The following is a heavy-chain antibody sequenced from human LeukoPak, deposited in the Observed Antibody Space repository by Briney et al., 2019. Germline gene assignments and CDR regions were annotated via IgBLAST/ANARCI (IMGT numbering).Heavy chain of an antibody. CDR3: ARFSVVPAALWFDP. Sequence: ASVKVSCKASGYTFTGYYMHWVRQAPGQGLEWMGWINPNSGGTNYAQKFQGRVTMTRDTSISTAYMEPSRLRSDDTAVYYCARFSVVPAALWFDPWGQGTLVTVSS. D-gene: IGHD2-2*01. CDR2: INPNSGGT. V-gene: IGHV1-2*02. J-gene: IGHJ5*02. CDR1: GYTFTGYY.